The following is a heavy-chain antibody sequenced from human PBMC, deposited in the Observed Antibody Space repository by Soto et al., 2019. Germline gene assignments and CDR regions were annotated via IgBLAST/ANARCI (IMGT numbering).Heavy chain of an antibody. CDR1: GGSISSGDYY. Sequence: QVQLQESGPGLVKPSQTLSLTCTVSGGSISSGDYYWSWIRQPPGKGLEWIGYIYYSGSTYYNPSLKSRVTISVDTSKNQFSLKLSSVTAADTAVDYCARAGGYSGGNFDYWGQGTLVTVSS. CDR3: ARAGGYSGGNFDY. CDR2: IYYSGST. V-gene: IGHV4-30-4*01. J-gene: IGHJ4*02. D-gene: IGHD3-22*01.